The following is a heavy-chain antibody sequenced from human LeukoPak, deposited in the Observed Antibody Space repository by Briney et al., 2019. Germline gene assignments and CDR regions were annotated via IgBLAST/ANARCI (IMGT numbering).Heavy chain of an antibody. V-gene: IGHV3-53*01. J-gene: IGHJ4*02. CDR2: IYSGDKT. CDR1: GFAVSSNS. CDR3: AREKYHGDPDY. Sequence: GGSLRLSCAASGFAVSSNSMSWVRQAPGKGLEWVSVIYSGDKTYYADSVKGRFTISRDISKNTLYLQMNSLRAEDTAVYYCAREKYHGDPDYWGQGTLVTVSS. D-gene: IGHD4-17*01.